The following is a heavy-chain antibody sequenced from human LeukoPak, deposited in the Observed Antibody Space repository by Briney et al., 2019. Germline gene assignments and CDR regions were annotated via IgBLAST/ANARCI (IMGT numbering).Heavy chain of an antibody. CDR1: GFTVSSNY. J-gene: IGHJ4*02. D-gene: IGHD6-19*01. CDR2: IYSGGST. V-gene: IGHV3-66*01. CDR3: ARDPLIYSRGGGY. Sequence: GGSLRLSCAASGFTVSSNYMSWVRQAPGKGLEWVSVIYSGGSTYYADSVKGRFTISRDNSKNTLYLQMNSLRAEGTAVYYCARDPLIYSRGGGYWGQGTLVTVSS.